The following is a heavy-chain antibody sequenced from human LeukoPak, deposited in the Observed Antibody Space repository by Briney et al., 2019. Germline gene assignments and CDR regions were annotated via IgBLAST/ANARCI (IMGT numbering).Heavy chain of an antibody. Sequence: GGSLRLSCAASGFTFSSDAMSWVRQAPGEGLEWVSAISGSGGSTYYADSVKGRFTISRDNSKNTLYLQMNSLRAEDTAGYDRAKARTLVLLRYFAPYRMDVWGEGTTVTVPS. CDR2: ISGSGGST. D-gene: IGHD3-9*01. J-gene: IGHJ6*04. V-gene: IGHV3-23*01. CDR1: GFTFSSDA. CDR3: AKARTLVLLRYFAPYRMDV.